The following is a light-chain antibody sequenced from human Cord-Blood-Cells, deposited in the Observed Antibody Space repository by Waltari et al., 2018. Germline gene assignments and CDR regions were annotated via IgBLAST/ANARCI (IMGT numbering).Light chain of an antibody. CDR1: QSISSW. J-gene: IGKJ5*01. CDR2: KAS. Sequence: IQMNQYPSTLSASEGDRVTITCRASQSISSWLAWYQQKPGKAPKLLIYKASSLESGVPSRFSGSGSVTEFTLTISSLQPDDFATYYCQQYNSYSITFGQGTRLEIK. V-gene: IGKV1-5*03. CDR3: QQYNSYSIT.